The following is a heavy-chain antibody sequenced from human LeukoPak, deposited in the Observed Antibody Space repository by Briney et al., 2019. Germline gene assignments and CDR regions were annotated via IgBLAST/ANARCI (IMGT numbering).Heavy chain of an antibody. CDR3: ARDPSGYFNY. J-gene: IGHJ4*02. CDR1: GGSFSGYY. Sequence: SETLSLTCAVYGGSFSGYYWSWIRQPPGKGLEWIGEINHSGSTNYNPSLKSRVTISVDTSKNQFSLKLSSVTAADTAVYYCARDPSGYFNYWGQGTLATVSS. V-gene: IGHV4-34*01. CDR2: INHSGST. D-gene: IGHD3-22*01.